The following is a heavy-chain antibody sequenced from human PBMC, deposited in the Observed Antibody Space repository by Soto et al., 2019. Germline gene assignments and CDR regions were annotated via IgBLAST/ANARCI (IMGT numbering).Heavy chain of an antibody. CDR1: GGTFSSYA. CDR3: ARDEYGENGMDV. D-gene: IGHD6-6*01. Sequence: QVQMVQSGAEVKKPGASVKVSCKTSGGTFSSYAISWVRQAPGQGLEWMGGIIPIFGTANYAQKFQGRVTITADESTSTAYMELSSLRSEDTAVYYCARDEYGENGMDVWGQGTTVTVSS. J-gene: IGHJ6*02. V-gene: IGHV1-69*13. CDR2: IIPIFGTA.